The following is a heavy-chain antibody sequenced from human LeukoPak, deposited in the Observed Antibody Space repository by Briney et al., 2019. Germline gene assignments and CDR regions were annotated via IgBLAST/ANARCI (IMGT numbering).Heavy chain of an antibody. V-gene: IGHV4-59*08. CDR1: GGSIRGNY. CDR3: ARHIYGAYYYLGV. J-gene: IGHJ6*03. CDR2: VFYSDDS. D-gene: IGHD3-16*01. Sequence: SETLSLTCTVSGGSIRGNYWSWIRQPTGKGLEWIGYVFYSDDSNYNPSLKSRVTISIDTSENQFSLNLNSVTAADTAVYYCARHIYGAYYYLGVWGKGTTVTVSS.